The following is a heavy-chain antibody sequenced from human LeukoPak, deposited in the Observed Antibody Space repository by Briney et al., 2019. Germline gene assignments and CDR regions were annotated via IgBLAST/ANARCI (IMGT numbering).Heavy chain of an antibody. CDR2: IYYTGNT. J-gene: IGHJ4*02. V-gene: IGHV4-39*02. CDR3: ARSDDRYFDY. CDR1: GGSITSSTYY. D-gene: IGHD1-1*01. Sequence: SETLSLTCTVSGGSITSSTYYWGWIRQPPGKGLEWIGSIYYTGNTYYNPSLKSRVTISVDTSKNHFSLKLSSVTAADTAVYYCARSDDRYFDYWGQGTLVTVPS.